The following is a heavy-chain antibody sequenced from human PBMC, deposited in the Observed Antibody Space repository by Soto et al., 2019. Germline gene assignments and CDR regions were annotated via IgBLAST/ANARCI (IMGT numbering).Heavy chain of an antibody. J-gene: IGHJ3*02. Sequence: PGGSLRLSCAASGFTFSSYWMSWVRQAPGKGLEWVANIKQDGSEKYYVDSVKGRFTISRDNAKNSLYLQMNSLRAEDTALYYCAKESRAGYGAFDIWGQGTMVTVSS. CDR2: IKQDGSEK. CDR3: AKESRAGYGAFDI. D-gene: IGHD5-18*01. V-gene: IGHV3-7*04. CDR1: GFTFSSYW.